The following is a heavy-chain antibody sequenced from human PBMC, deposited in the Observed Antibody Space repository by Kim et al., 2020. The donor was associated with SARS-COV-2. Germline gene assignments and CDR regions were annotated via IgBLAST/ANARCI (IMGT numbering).Heavy chain of an antibody. CDR3: ARGVVTMVQGVITHFDY. V-gene: IGHV3-53*03. Sequence: GRFTISGDNSKNTRYLQMNSLRAEDTAVYYCARGVVTMVQGVITHFDYWGQGTLVTVSS. D-gene: IGHD3-10*01. J-gene: IGHJ4*02.